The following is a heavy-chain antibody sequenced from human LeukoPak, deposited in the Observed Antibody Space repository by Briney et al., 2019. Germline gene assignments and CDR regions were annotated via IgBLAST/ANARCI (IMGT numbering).Heavy chain of an antibody. Sequence: SETLSLTCTVSGGSISSSGYYWGWIRQPPGKGLEWIGSIYYSGSTYYNPSLKSRVTISVDTSKNQFSLKLSSVTAADTAVYYCASSRDGDYGYFDYWGQGTLVTVSS. CDR3: ASSRDGDYGYFDY. CDR1: GGSISSSGYY. CDR2: IYYSGST. J-gene: IGHJ4*02. D-gene: IGHD4-17*01. V-gene: IGHV4-39*07.